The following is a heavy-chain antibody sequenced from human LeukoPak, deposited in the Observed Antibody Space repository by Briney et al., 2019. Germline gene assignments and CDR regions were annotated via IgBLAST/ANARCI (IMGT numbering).Heavy chain of an antibody. J-gene: IGHJ4*02. V-gene: IGHV3-23*01. CDR1: GFTFSSYA. D-gene: IGHD4-17*01. CDR3: AKATVTTSWGFGGDY. CDR2: ISGSGGST. Sequence: GGSLRLSCAASGFTFSSYAMSWVRRAPGRGLEWVSAISGSGGSTYYADSVKGRFTISRDNSKNTLYLQMNSLRAEDTAVYYCAKATVTTSWGFGGDYWGQGTLVTVSS.